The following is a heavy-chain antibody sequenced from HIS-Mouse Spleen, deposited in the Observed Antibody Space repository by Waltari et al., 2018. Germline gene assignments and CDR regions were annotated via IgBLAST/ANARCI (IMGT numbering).Heavy chain of an antibody. CDR1: GYTFTSYY. CDR3: ARCPYSSSWDDAFDI. D-gene: IGHD6-13*01. V-gene: IGHV1-46*03. Sequence: QVQLVQSGAEVKKPGASVKVSCKASGYTFTSYYMYWVRQAPGQGLEWMGIINPSGGSTSYAQKFQGRVTMTRDTSTSTVYMELSSLRSEDTAVYYCARCPYSSSWDDAFDIWGQGTMVTVSS. CDR2: INPSGGST. J-gene: IGHJ3*02.